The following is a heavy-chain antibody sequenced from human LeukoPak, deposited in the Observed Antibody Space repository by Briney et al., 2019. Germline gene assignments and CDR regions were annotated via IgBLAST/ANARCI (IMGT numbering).Heavy chain of an antibody. CDR2: ISGSGGST. V-gene: IGHV3-23*01. Sequence: GGSLRLSCAASGFTFSSHSMNWVRQAPGKGLEWVSVISGSGGSTYYADSVKGRFTISRDNSKNTLFLQMNSLRAEDTAVYYCAKEAWSSGWDYFDYWGQGTLVTVSS. J-gene: IGHJ4*02. D-gene: IGHD6-19*01. CDR1: GFTFSSHS. CDR3: AKEAWSSGWDYFDY.